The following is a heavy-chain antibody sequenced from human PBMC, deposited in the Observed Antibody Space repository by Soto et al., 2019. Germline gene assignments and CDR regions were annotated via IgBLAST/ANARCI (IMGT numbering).Heavy chain of an antibody. D-gene: IGHD3-9*01. J-gene: IGHJ4*02. CDR3: ARGRTFYDILTGYPDHFDF. CDR2: IIPIFGTA. Sequence: SVKVXCKASGGTFSSYAISWVRQAPGQGLEWMGGIIPIFGTANYAQKFQGRVTITADESTSTAYMELSKLTSHDTAVYYCARGRTFYDILTGYPDHFDFWGQGTLVTVSS. CDR1: GGTFSSYA. V-gene: IGHV1-69*13.